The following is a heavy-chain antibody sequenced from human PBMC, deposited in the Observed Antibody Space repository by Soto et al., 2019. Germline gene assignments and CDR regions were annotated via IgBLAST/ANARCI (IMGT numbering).Heavy chain of an antibody. D-gene: IGHD6-13*01. CDR3: ASGLAAGTDY. CDR2: IIPICGTA. Sequence: GASVKVSFKASAGSFSSYAISWVRQAPGQGLEWMGGIIPICGTANYAQKFQGRVTITADESTSTAYMELSSLRSEATAVYFCASGLAAGTDYWGKRTLVTVSS. J-gene: IGHJ4*02. CDR1: AGSFSSYA. V-gene: IGHV1-69*13.